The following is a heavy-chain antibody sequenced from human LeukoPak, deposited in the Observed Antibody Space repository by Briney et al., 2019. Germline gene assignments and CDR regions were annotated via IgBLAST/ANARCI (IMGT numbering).Heavy chain of an antibody. Sequence: GGSLRLSCAASGFTFSSYAMHWVRQAPGKGLEWVAVISYDGSNKYYADFVKGRFTISRDNSKNTLYLQMNSLRAEDTAVYYCAREIVVGASDYWGQGTLVTVSS. D-gene: IGHD1-26*01. J-gene: IGHJ4*02. CDR1: GFTFSSYA. V-gene: IGHV3-30-3*01. CDR3: AREIVVGASDY. CDR2: ISYDGSNK.